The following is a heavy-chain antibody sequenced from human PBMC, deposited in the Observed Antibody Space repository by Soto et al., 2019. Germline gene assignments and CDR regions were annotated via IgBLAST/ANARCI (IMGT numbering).Heavy chain of an antibody. D-gene: IGHD3-22*01. CDR2: IGGSGRTT. CDR1: AFTFNNYA. J-gene: IGHJ4*02. Sequence: GGSLRLSCAASAFTFNNYAMSWVRQAPGKGLEWVSGIGGSGRTTYYADSLKGWFTISRDNSNNTLFLQMNSLRAEDTAVYYCAKSRYSDSSGDFYDYWGQGTLVTVSS. CDR3: AKSRYSDSSGDFYDY. V-gene: IGHV3-23*01.